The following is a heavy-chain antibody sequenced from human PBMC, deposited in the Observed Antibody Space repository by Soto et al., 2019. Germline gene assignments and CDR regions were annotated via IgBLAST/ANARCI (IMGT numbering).Heavy chain of an antibody. J-gene: IGHJ6*02. V-gene: IGHV3-11*05. D-gene: IGHD6-13*01. CDR3: ARVVAAAGLLMDV. Sequence: SLRLSCAASGFSFSTDAMSWVRQAPGKGLEWVSYISSDSSYINYADSVKGRFTISRDNAKNSLYLQMNSLRAEDTAVYYCARVVAAAGLLMDVWGQGTTVTVSS. CDR2: ISSDSSYI. CDR1: GFSFSTDA.